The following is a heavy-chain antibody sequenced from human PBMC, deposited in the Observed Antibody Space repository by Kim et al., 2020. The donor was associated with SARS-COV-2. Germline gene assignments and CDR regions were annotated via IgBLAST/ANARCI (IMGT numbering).Heavy chain of an antibody. Sequence: GGSLRLSCAASGFTFSSYSMNWVRQAPGKGLEWVSSISSSSSYIYYADSVKGRFTISRDNAKNSLYLQMNSLRAEDTAVYYCARAGPLGVRYFDWLPNYAFDYWGQGTLVTVSS. V-gene: IGHV3-21*01. D-gene: IGHD3-9*01. CDR3: ARAGPLGVRYFDWLPNYAFDY. CDR1: GFTFSSYS. J-gene: IGHJ4*02. CDR2: ISSSSSYI.